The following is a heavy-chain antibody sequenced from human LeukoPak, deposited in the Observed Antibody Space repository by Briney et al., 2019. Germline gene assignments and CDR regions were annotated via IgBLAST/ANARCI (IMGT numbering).Heavy chain of an antibody. CDR2: IYYSGST. Sequence: SETLSLTCTVSGGSISSYCWSWIRQPPGKGLEWIGDIYYSGSTNYNPSLKSRVTISIDTSKNQFSLKLSSVTAADTAVYYCAREGREWLRSGMDVWGQGTTVTVSS. V-gene: IGHV4-59*01. J-gene: IGHJ6*02. CDR3: AREGREWLRSGMDV. CDR1: GGSISSYC. D-gene: IGHD5-12*01.